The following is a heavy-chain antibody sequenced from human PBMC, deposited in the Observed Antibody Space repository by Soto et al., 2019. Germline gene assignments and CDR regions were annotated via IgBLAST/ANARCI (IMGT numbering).Heavy chain of an antibody. CDR3: ARDRVESGSTEYFQR. D-gene: IGHD2-15*01. V-gene: IGHV3-53*01. CDR1: GVTVSSNY. J-gene: IGHJ1*01. CDR2: IYSGGST. Sequence: EVQLVESGGGLIQPRGSLRRSCAASGVTVSSNYMSWVRQAPGKGLEWVSVIYSGGSTYYADSVKRRFTISRDNSKNTLSLQRKNLRAQDTAVYYCARDRVESGSTEYFQRWGQGTLVTVSS.